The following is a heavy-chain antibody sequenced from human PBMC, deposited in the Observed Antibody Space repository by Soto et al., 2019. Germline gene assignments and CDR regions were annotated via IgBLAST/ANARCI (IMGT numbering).Heavy chain of an antibody. D-gene: IGHD3-10*01. J-gene: IGHJ4*02. CDR1: GGSISSGCYS. CDR3: ATGRVLYGSEY. CDR2: IYHSGST. Sequence: PSETLSLTCAFSGGSISSGCYSLSWIRQPPGKGLEWIGYIYHSGSTYYNPSLKSRVTISLDTSKNLYSLRLSSVTTADTALYYCATGRVLYGSEYWGQGTLVTVSS. V-gene: IGHV4-30-2*02.